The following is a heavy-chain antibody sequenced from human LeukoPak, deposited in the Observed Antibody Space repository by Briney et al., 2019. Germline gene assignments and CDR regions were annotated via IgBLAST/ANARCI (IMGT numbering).Heavy chain of an antibody. CDR1: GYTFTSYY. CDR2: INPSGGST. Sequence: ASVKVSCKASGYTFTSYYMHWVRQAPGQGLEWMGIINPSGGSTSYAQEFQGRVTMTRDTSTSTVYMELSSLRSEDTAVYYCATSSPKGGYFDYWGQGTLVTVSS. J-gene: IGHJ4*02. V-gene: IGHV1-46*01. D-gene: IGHD2-2*01. CDR3: ATSSPKGGYFDY.